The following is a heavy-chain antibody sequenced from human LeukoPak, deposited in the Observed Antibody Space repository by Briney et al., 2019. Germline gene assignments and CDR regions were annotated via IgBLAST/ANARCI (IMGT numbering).Heavy chain of an antibody. CDR1: GYSFTNYW. CDR2: IYPGDSDI. D-gene: IGHD6-13*01. CDR3: ARLEQPDPGSYYFDY. J-gene: IGHJ4*02. V-gene: IGHV5-51*01. Sequence: GESLKISCKGSGYSFTNYWIGWVRQMPGKGLEWMGIIYPGDSDIRYSPSFQGQVTISADKSISTAYLQWSSLKASDTAMYYCARLEQPDPGSYYFDYWGQGTLVTVSS.